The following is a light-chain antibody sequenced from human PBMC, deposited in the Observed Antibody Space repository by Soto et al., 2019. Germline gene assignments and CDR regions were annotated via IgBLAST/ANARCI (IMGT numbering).Light chain of an antibody. CDR1: QSVSLS. V-gene: IGKV3-11*01. Sequence: EIVLTQSPATLSLSPGGRATLSCRACQSVSLSLAWYQQKPGQAPRLLIYGASNRATGIPARFSGSGSGTDFTLTISGLEPDDFALYFCQQRADWPITFGPGTKVDI. J-gene: IGKJ3*01. CDR2: GAS. CDR3: QQRADWPIT.